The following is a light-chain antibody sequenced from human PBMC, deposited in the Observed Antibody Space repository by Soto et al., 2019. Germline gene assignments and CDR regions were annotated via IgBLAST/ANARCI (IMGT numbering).Light chain of an antibody. Sequence: EIVMTQSPATLSVSPGERATLSCRASQSVSSNLAWYQQKPGQAPRLLIYGASTRASGIPARISGSGSGTEFTLTISSLQSEDFAVYYCQQYNNWLPITFGQGTRLEIK. CDR3: QQYNNWLPIT. J-gene: IGKJ5*01. V-gene: IGKV3-15*01. CDR1: QSVSSN. CDR2: GAS.